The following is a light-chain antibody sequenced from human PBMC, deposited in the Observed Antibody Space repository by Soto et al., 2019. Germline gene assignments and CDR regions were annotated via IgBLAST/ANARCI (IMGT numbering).Light chain of an antibody. CDR2: GAS. J-gene: IGKJ5*01. Sequence: EIVMTQSPATLTATPGERATLSCRASQSVRNNLAWYRQKPGQAPRLLIYGASTRATGVPARFSGSGSGTEFTLTISSLQSEDFAVYYCQQYKNWPPITFGQGTRLE. CDR3: QQYKNWPPIT. CDR1: QSVRNN. V-gene: IGKV3-15*01.